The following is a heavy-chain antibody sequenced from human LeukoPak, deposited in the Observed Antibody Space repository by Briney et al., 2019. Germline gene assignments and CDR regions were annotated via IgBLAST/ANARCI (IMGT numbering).Heavy chain of an antibody. J-gene: IGHJ4*02. V-gene: IGHV1-69*13. CDR2: IIPIFGTA. CDR3: ARFEWLNDYGDYDNDY. CDR1: GGTFSSYA. Sequence: GASVKVSCKASGGTFSSYAISWLRQAPGQGLEWMGGIIPIFGTANYAQKFQGRVTITADESTSTAYMELSSLRSEDTAVYYCARFEWLNDYGDYDNDYWGQGTLVTVSS. D-gene: IGHD4-17*01.